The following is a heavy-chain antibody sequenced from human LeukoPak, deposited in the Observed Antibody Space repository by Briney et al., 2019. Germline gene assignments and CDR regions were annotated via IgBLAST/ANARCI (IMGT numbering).Heavy chain of an antibody. D-gene: IGHD3-10*01. Sequence: GGSLRLSCAASGFTFSSYWMTWVRQIPGKGLEWVANIKPDGGEQYHVDSLEGRFTISRDNTKNSLYLQMNSLRVEDTAVYYCARDSGDRTVDYWGQGTLVTVSS. CDR2: IKPDGGEQ. CDR1: GFTFSSYW. CDR3: ARDSGDRTVDY. V-gene: IGHV3-7*01. J-gene: IGHJ4*02.